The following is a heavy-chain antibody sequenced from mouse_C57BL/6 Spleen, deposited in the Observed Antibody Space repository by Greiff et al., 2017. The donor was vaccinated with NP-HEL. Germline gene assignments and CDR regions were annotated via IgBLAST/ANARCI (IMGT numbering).Heavy chain of an antibody. CDR1: GYAFSSYW. J-gene: IGHJ4*01. D-gene: IGHD2-4*01. Sequence: QVQLQQSGAELVKPGASVKISCKASGYAFSSYWMNWVKQRPGKGLEWIGQIYPGDGDTNYNGKFKGKATLTADKSSSTAYMQLSSLTSEDSSVYFCAKRGLRDYAMGDWGQGNSVTVSS. CDR3: AKRGLRDYAMGD. V-gene: IGHV1-80*01. CDR2: IYPGDGDT.